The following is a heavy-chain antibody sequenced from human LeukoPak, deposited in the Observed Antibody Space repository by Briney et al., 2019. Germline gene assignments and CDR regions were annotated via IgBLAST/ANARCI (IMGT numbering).Heavy chain of an antibody. Sequence: ASVKVSCKASGYTFTSYDINWVRQAPGQGLEWMGWMNPNSGNTGYAQKFQGRVTMTRNTSISTAYMELSSLRSEDTAVYYCARASSSWYSYYYGMDVWGQGTTVTVSS. CDR3: ARASSSWYSYYYGMDV. D-gene: IGHD6-13*01. CDR2: MNPNSGNT. CDR1: GYTFTSYD. V-gene: IGHV1-8*01. J-gene: IGHJ6*02.